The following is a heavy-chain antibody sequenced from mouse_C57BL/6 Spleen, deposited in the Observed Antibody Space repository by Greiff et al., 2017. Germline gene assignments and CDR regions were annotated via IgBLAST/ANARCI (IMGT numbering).Heavy chain of an antibody. J-gene: IGHJ4*01. CDR1: GYTFTSYW. V-gene: IGHV1-61*01. CDR2: IYPSDSET. D-gene: IGHD2-2*01. Sequence: VQLQQPGAELVRPGSSVKLSCKASGYTFTSYWMDWVKQRPGQGLEWIGNIYPSDSETHYNQKFKDKATLTVDKSSSTAYMQLSSLTSEDSAVYYCAREGYNYAMDYWGQGTSVTVSS. CDR3: AREGYNYAMDY.